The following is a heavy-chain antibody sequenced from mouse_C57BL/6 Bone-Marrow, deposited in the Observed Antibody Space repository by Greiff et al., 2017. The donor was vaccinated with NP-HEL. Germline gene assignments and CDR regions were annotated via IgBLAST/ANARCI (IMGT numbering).Heavy chain of an antibody. Sequence: EVMLVESGGGLVKPGGSLKLSCAASGFTFSSYTMSWVRQTPEKRLEWVATISGGGGNTYYPDSVKGRFTISRDNAKNTLYLQMSSLRSEDTALYYCARKIYYGNLHWGQGTLVTVSA. V-gene: IGHV5-9*01. J-gene: IGHJ3*01. CDR3: ARKIYYGNLH. CDR2: ISGGGGNT. D-gene: IGHD2-1*01. CDR1: GFTFSSYT.